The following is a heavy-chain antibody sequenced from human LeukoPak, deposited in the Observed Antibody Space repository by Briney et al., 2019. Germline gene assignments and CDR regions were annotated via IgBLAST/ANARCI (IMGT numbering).Heavy chain of an antibody. Sequence: ASVKVSCKASGGTFSSYAISWVRQAPGQGLEWMGRIIPILGIANYAQKFQGRVTITADKSTSTAYMELSSLRSEDTAVYYCARSLAYCAGDCYSRAFDIWGQGTMVTVSS. J-gene: IGHJ3*02. CDR3: ARSLAYCAGDCYSRAFDI. V-gene: IGHV1-69*04. CDR2: IIPILGIA. CDR1: GGTFSSYA. D-gene: IGHD2-21*02.